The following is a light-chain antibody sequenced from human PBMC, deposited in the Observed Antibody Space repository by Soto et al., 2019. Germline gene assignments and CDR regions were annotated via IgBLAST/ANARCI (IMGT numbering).Light chain of an antibody. CDR1: SSDVVGYNY. J-gene: IGLJ2*01. CDR3: ASYTIISTVV. Sequence: QSALTQPASVSGSPGQSITISCTGTSSDVVGYNYVSWYQQYPGKAHKLMIYDVSYRPSGVSNRFSGSKSGNTASRTISGLQAEDEADYYCASYTIISTVVFGGGTKLTVL. V-gene: IGLV2-14*01. CDR2: DVS.